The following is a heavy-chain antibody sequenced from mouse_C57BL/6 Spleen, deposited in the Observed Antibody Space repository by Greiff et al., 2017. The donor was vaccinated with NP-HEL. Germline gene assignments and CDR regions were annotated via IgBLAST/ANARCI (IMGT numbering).Heavy chain of an antibody. CDR2: IRDDGST. Sequence: DVQLQQSGPGLVKPSQSLSLSCSASGYSFTSCYFSYWIRQLPGNQLEWMGLIRDDGSTNYNPSFKNRIPITRDTSKNQFFLKLNSVTTDDTATNYGARDIGRDYAMDYWGKGTSVTVSS. J-gene: IGHJ4*01. D-gene: IGHD1-1*01. V-gene: IGHV3-6*01. CDR3: ARDIGRDYAMDY. CDR1: GYSFTSCYF.